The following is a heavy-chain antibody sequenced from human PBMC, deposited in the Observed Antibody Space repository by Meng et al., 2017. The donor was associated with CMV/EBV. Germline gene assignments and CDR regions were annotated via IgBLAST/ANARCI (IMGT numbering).Heavy chain of an antibody. CDR1: GFTFSSYW. CDR2: INSDGSST. D-gene: IGHD6-13*01. V-gene: IGHV3-74*01. Sequence: GESLKISCAASGFTFSSYWMHWVRQAPGKGLVWVSRINSDGSSTSYADSVKGRFTISRDNAKNTLYLQMNSLRAEDTAVYYCARDRQHGYYGMDVWGQGTTVTVSS. CDR3: ARDRQHGYYGMDV. J-gene: IGHJ6*02.